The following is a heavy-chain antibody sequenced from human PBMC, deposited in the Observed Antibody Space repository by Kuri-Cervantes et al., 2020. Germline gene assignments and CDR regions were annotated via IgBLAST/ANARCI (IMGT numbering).Heavy chain of an antibody. J-gene: IGHJ6*03. CDR3: ARDLAPNYYMDV. CDR2: LSGSAGTS. Sequence: GGSLRLSCAAPGFRLSDYAMSWVRQAPGKGLEWVASLSGSAGTSYYADSVKGRFTVSRDNAKNTLYLQMNSLRAEDTAVYYCARDLAPNYYMDVWGKGTTVTVSS. CDR1: GFRLSDYA. V-gene: IGHV3-23*01.